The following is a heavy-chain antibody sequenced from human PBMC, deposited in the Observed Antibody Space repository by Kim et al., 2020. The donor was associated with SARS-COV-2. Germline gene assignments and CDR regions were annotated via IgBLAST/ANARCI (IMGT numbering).Heavy chain of an antibody. J-gene: IGHJ3*02. D-gene: IGHD2-2*01. CDR2: IYYSGST. CDR3: AAMRPYDAFDI. V-gene: IGHV4-39*01. CDR1: GGSISSSSYY. Sequence: SETLSLTCTVSGGSISSSSYYWGWIRQPPGKGLEWIGSIYYSGSTYYSPSLKSRVTISVDTSKNQFSLKLSSVTAADTAVYYPAAMRPYDAFDIWGKGQWSPSLQ.